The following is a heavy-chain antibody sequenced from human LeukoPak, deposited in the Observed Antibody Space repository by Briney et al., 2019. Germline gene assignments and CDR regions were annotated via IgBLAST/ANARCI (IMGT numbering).Heavy chain of an antibody. Sequence: ASVKVSCKASGYTFTDYYMYRVRQAPGQGLEWMGWINPNSRETNSAQRFQGRVTMTGDTSISTAYMELSRLTSDGTAVYYCARDRGCSNTERGFDYWGQGTLVTVSS. CDR1: GYTFTDYY. CDR3: ARDRGCSNTERGFDY. V-gene: IGHV1-2*02. CDR2: INPNSRET. D-gene: IGHD4-11*01. J-gene: IGHJ4*02.